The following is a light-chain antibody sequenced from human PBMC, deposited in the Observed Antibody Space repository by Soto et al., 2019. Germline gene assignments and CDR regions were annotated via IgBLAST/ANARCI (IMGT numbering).Light chain of an antibody. CDR3: LRGTHWPPYT. CDR1: QSLAYIDGNTY. Sequence: DVVMTPSPLSLPVTLGQPASISCRSSQSLAYIDGNTYLNWFQQRPVQSPRRLIYKVSNRDSGXTXRXXGSESGHDFTLKSWRVEADDVGVYYCLRGTHWPPYTFGQGTTLDIK. V-gene: IGKV2-30*01. CDR2: KVS. J-gene: IGKJ2*01.